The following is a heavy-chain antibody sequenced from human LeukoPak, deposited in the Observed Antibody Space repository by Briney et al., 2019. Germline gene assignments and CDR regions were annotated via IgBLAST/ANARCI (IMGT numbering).Heavy chain of an antibody. CDR1: EFTFNIYD. J-gene: IGHJ4*02. V-gene: IGHV3-48*02. Sequence: GGSLRLSCAASEFTFNIYDMHWVRQAPGKGLEWVSHISRSSSTIYYADSVKGRFTISRDNAKNSLYLQMNSLRDEDTAVYYCVRKFDYWGQGILVTVSS. CDR2: ISRSSSTI. CDR3: VRKFDY.